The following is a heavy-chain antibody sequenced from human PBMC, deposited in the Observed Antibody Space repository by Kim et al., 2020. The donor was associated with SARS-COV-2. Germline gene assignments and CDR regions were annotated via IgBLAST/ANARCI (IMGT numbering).Heavy chain of an antibody. Sequence: GGSLRLSCAASGFTFSSYWMSWVRQAPGKGLEWVANIKQDGSEKYYVDSVKGRFTISRDNAKNSLYLQMNSLRAEDTAVYYCARGSKLRYFDWLLAFDYWGQGTLVTVSS. CDR3: ARGSKLRYFDWLLAFDY. V-gene: IGHV3-7*01. D-gene: IGHD3-9*01. J-gene: IGHJ4*02. CDR1: GFTFSSYW. CDR2: IKQDGSEK.